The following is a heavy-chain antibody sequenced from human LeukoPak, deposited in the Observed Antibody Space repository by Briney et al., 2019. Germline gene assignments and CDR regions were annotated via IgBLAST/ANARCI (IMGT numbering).Heavy chain of an antibody. V-gene: IGHV1-2*06. CDR2: IKPKSGGT. CDR1: GYTFTDYY. J-gene: IGHJ4*02. D-gene: IGHD3-22*01. Sequence: ASVKVSCKASGYTFTDYYMHWVRQAPGQGLEWLGRIKPKSGGTTYAQKFQGRVTMTRDTSITTAYMELSSLRSDDTAVYYCVNWGVYYEDISGDYWGQGTLVTVSS. CDR3: VNWGVYYEDISGDY.